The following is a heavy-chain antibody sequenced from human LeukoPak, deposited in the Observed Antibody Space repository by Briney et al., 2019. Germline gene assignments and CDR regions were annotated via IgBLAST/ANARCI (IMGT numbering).Heavy chain of an antibody. CDR3: ARGSAYSGSYYYYYYYMDV. J-gene: IGHJ6*03. Sequence: GGSLRLSCAASGFTFSSYSMNWVRQAPGKGLEWVSSISSSSSYIYYADSVKGRFTISRDNAKNSLYLQMNSLRAEDTAVYYCARGSAYSGSYYYYYYYMDVWGKGTTVTVSS. CDR2: ISSSSSYI. V-gene: IGHV3-21*01. D-gene: IGHD1-26*01. CDR1: GFTFSSYS.